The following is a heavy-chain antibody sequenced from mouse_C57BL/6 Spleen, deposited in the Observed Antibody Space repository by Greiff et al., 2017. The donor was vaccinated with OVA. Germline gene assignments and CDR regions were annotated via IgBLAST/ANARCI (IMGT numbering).Heavy chain of an antibody. J-gene: IGHJ3*01. V-gene: IGHV1-52*01. CDR1: GYTFTSYW. CDR2: IDPSDSET. D-gene: IGHD1-1*01. Sequence: QVQLQQPGAELVRPGSSVKLSCTASGYTFTSYWMHWVKQRPIQGLEWIGNIDPSDSETHYNQKFKDKATVTVDKSSSTAYMQLSSLTSEDSAVYYWARALNYYGSSPWFAYWGQGTLVTVSA. CDR3: ARALNYYGSSPWFAY.